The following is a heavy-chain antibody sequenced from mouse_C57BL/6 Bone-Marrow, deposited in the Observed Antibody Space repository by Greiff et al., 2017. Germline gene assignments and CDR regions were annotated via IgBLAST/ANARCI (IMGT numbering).Heavy chain of an antibody. V-gene: IGHV3-6*01. CDR2: ISYDGSN. CDR3: ARGGLGNPIYYAMDY. D-gene: IGHD4-1*01. CDR1: GYSITSGYY. Sequence: DVQLQESGPGLVKPSQSLSLTCSVTGYSITSGYYWNWIRQFPGNKLEWMGYISYDGSNNYNPSLKNRISIARDTSKNQFFLKLNSVTTEDTATYYCARGGLGNPIYYAMDYWGQGTSVTVSS. J-gene: IGHJ4*01.